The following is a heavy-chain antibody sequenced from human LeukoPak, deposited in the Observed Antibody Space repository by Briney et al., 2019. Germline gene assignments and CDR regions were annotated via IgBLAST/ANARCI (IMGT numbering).Heavy chain of an antibody. CDR1: GGSISNYY. D-gene: IGHD2-15*01. J-gene: IGHJ3*02. CDR2: IYPSGNT. Sequence: PSETLSLTCTVSGGSISNYYWSWIRQPAGKGLEWIGRIYPSGNTNYNPSLKSRVTMSTDTSKNHFSLKLTSVTATDAAVYYCARKGISAMAGAFDIWGQGTTVTVSS. CDR3: ARKGISAMAGAFDI. V-gene: IGHV4-4*07.